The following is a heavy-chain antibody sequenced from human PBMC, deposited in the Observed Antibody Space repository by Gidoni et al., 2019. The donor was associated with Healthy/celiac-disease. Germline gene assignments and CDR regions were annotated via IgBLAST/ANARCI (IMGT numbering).Heavy chain of an antibody. CDR3: ARGKRAAAGTLKYYFDY. V-gene: IGHV4-34*01. J-gene: IGHJ4*02. Sequence: QVQLQQWGAGLLKPSEPLSLTCAVDGGSFSGCYWSWIRQPPGKGLEWIGEINHSGSTNYNPSLKSRVTISVDTSKNQFSLKLSSVTAADTAVYYCARGKRAAAGTLKYYFDYWGQGTLVTVSS. D-gene: IGHD6-13*01. CDR2: INHSGST. CDR1: GGSFSGCY.